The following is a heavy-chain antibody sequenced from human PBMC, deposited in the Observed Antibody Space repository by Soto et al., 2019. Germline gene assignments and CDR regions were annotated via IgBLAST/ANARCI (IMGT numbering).Heavy chain of an antibody. D-gene: IGHD4-17*01. V-gene: IGHV3-23*01. J-gene: IGHJ4*02. CDR1: GVMFRSYA. Sequence: GVSMRLSCAASGVMFRSYAMRWFIQAPGKGLEWVSDIGGSDGSTYEADSMKGRFNIARDNSKNTLYRQMNSLRAEDTAVYYCAKDPQDYVFNYWGQGTLVTVSS. CDR2: IGGSDGST. CDR3: AKDPQDYVFNY.